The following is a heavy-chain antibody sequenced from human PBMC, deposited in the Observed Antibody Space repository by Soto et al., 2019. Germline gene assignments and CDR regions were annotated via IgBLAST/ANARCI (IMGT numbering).Heavy chain of an antibody. CDR3: VSSRSAIYGDAFDV. V-gene: IGHV4-59*03. CDR2: IYDDGST. J-gene: IGHJ3*01. CDR1: GASISSFF. D-gene: IGHD2-2*01. Sequence: VQLQESGPGLVKPSETLSLTCSVSGASISSFFRSWIRQPPGKGLEWIGHIYDDGSTSYNPSLKSRVSILLDTSKNEFSLKLSSVTAADTAMYYCVSSRSAIYGDAFDVWGQGTMVTVSS.